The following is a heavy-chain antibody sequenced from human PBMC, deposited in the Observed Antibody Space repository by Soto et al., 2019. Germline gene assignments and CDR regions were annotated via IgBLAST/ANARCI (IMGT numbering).Heavy chain of an antibody. CDR1: GGSISSGGYS. J-gene: IGHJ6*04. D-gene: IGHD2-15*01. CDR3: ARAGYCSGGSCYDGGYYYGREG. V-gene: IGHV4-30-2*01. Sequence: SETLSLTCAVSGGSISSGGYSWSWILHPPGKGLEWIGYIYHSGSTYYNPSLKSRVTISVDRSKNQFSLKLSSVTAADTAVYYCARAGYCSGGSCYDGGYYYGREGWGEETTVIASS. CDR2: IYHSGST.